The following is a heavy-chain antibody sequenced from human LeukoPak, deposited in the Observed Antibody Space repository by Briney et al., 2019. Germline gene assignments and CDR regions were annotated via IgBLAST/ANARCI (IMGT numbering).Heavy chain of an antibody. J-gene: IGHJ4*02. V-gene: IGHV3-30-3*01. CDR1: GFTFSSYA. D-gene: IGHD5-18*01. CDR3: AREGGIQLWSLYFDY. CDR2: ISYDGSNK. Sequence: PGGSLRLSCAASGFTFSSYAMHWVRQAPGKGLEWVAVISYDGSNKYYADSVKGRFTISRDNSKNTLYLQMNSLRAEDTAVYYRAREGGIQLWSLYFDYWGQGTLVTVSS.